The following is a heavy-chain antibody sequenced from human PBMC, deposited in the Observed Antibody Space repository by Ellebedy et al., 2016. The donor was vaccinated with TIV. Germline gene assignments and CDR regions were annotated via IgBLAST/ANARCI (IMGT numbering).Heavy chain of an antibody. J-gene: IGHJ4*02. V-gene: IGHV1-46*01. CDR2: INPSGGSP. CDR3: TRSAVLTFFDY. D-gene: IGHD6-19*01. CDR1: GYTFTSYY. Sequence: AASVKVSCKASGYTFTSYYLHWVRQAPGQGLEWMGIINPSGGSPTYAQKFQGRITMTTDTSTTTVYMELSSLASEDTAVYYCTRSAVLTFFDYWGQGTLVTVSS.